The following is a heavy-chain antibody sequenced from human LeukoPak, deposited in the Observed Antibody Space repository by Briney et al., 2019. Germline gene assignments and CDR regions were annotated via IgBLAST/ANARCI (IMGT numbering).Heavy chain of an antibody. D-gene: IGHD4-17*01. CDR3: ARVAGVTTVNWFDP. CDR1: GYTFTSYG. V-gene: IGHV1-18*01. Sequence: GASVKVSCKASGYTFTSYGISWVRQAPGQGLEWMGWISAYNGNTNYAQKLQGRVTMTTDTSTSTAYMELRSLRPDDTAVYYCARVAGVTTVNWFDPWGQGTLVTVSS. J-gene: IGHJ5*02. CDR2: ISAYNGNT.